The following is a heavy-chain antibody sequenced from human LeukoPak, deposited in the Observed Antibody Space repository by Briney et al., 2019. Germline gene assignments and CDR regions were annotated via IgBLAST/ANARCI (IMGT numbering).Heavy chain of an antibody. CDR1: GGSISSSSYY. CDR2: IYYSGST. CDR3: ARPVGTSLYDAFDI. D-gene: IGHD3-10*01. Sequence: SETLSLTCTVSGGSISSSSYYWGWIRQPPGKGLEWIGSIYYSGSTYYNPSLKSRVTISVDTSKNQFSLKLSSVTAADTAVYYCARPVGTSLYDAFDIWGQGTMVTVSS. J-gene: IGHJ3*02. V-gene: IGHV4-39*07.